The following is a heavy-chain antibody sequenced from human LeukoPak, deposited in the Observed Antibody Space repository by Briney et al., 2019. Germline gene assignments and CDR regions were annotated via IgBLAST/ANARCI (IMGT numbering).Heavy chain of an antibody. CDR1: GFTFSSYS. CDR3: ARDREATDYGDYYFDY. D-gene: IGHD4-17*01. CDR2: ISSSGTYI. V-gene: IGHV3-21*01. Sequence: PGGSLRLSCAASGFTFSSYSMNWVRQAPGKGLEWVSSISSSGTYIYYGDSLKGRFTISRDNAKNSLYLQINSLRAEDTAVYYCARDREATDYGDYYFDYWGQGTLLTVSS. J-gene: IGHJ4*02.